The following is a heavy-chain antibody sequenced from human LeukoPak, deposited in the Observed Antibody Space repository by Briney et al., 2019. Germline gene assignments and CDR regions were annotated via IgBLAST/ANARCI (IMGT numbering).Heavy chain of an antibody. D-gene: IGHD2-15*01. CDR1: AVTFGDYV. J-gene: IGHJ4*02. Sequence: GRSLRLSCTASAVTFGDYVVSWVRQAPGKGLEWVGFVRSQAYGGTTEYAASVKGRFSISRDDSKSIAYLQMNSLKTEDTAVYYCTRDSSWSFYYWGQGTVVTVSS. CDR3: TRDSSWSFYY. CDR2: VRSQAYGGTT. V-gene: IGHV3-49*04.